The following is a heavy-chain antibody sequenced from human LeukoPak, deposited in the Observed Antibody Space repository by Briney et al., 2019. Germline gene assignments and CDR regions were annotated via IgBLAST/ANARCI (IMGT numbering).Heavy chain of an antibody. Sequence: GGSLRLSCAASGFTFSSYAMSWVRQAPGKGLEWVSAISGSVGSTYYADSVKGRFTISRENSKKSLYLLMNSLRAEKTDVYYCEKFLTKNIVVANYYFDYWGQGTLVTVSS. V-gene: IGHV3-23*01. CDR3: EKFLTKNIVVANYYFDY. CDR2: ISGSVGST. D-gene: IGHD2-21*01. CDR1: GFTFSSYA. J-gene: IGHJ4*02.